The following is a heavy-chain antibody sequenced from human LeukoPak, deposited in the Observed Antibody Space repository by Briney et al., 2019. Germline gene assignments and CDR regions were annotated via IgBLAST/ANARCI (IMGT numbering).Heavy chain of an antibody. CDR1: GFTFSSYW. CDR2: IKQSGSEK. V-gene: IGHV3-7*03. J-gene: IGHJ4*02. D-gene: IGHD3-10*01. CDR3: AKDHSYYYGSGKWADYFDY. Sequence: GGSLRLSCAASGFTFSSYWMSWVRQAPGKGLEWVANIKQSGSEKYYVDSVKGRFTISRDNAKNSLYLQMNSLRAEDTALYYCAKDHSYYYGSGKWADYFDYWGQGTLVTVSS.